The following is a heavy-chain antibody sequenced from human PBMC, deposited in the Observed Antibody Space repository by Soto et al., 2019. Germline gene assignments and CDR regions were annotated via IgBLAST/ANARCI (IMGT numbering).Heavy chain of an antibody. CDR2: ISFDGSKK. Sequence: HPGGSLRLSCEPSGFTFRSYAMHLVRQAPGKGLEWVALISFDGSKKQYADSVKGRFTISRDNSKNTLYLQMNSLRAEDTAVYYCAKDFIAARRYYYGMDVWGQGT. CDR3: AKDFIAARRYYYGMDV. D-gene: IGHD6-6*01. J-gene: IGHJ6*02. V-gene: IGHV3-30*04. CDR1: GFTFRSYA.